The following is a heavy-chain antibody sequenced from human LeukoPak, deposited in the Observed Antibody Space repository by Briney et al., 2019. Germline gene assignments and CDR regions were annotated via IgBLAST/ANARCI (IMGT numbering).Heavy chain of an antibody. J-gene: IGHJ4*02. Sequence: GGSLRLSCAASGFTFSNAWMSWVRQAPGKGLEWVGRIKSKTDGGTTDYAAPVKGRLTISRDDSKNTLYLQMNSLKTEDTAVYYCTTEFKMITFGGVVALLDFWGQGNLVSVFS. CDR3: TTEFKMITFGGVVALLDF. D-gene: IGHD3-16*02. CDR1: GFTFSNAW. CDR2: IKSKTDGGTT. V-gene: IGHV3-15*01.